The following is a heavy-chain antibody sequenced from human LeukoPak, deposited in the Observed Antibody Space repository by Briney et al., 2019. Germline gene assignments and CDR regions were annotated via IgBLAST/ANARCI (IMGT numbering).Heavy chain of an antibody. Sequence: GGSLRLSAADSGFTFCSYGMSRVRQGPGKGLEWVSAISGSGGSTYYAHSVRGRLTISRDNSKKTLYLQKNRLRDKDTAVYYCAKDGPDYYGTGSHTDYWGQGTLVTVSS. CDR1: GFTFCSYG. D-gene: IGHD3-10*01. CDR2: ISGSGGST. CDR3: AKDGPDYYGTGSHTDY. J-gene: IGHJ4*02. V-gene: IGHV3-23*01.